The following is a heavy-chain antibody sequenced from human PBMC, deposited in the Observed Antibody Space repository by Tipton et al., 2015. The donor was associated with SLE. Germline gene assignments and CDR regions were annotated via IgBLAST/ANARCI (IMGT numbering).Heavy chain of an antibody. CDR3: AFGYSSSWPLDY. CDR1: GGSISSGDYY. CDR2: VYYSGRT. J-gene: IGHJ4*02. Sequence: TLSLTCTVSGGSISSGDYYWSWIRQPPGKGLEWIGSVYYSGRTYYNPSLKSRATISVDTSKNQFSLNLSSVPAADTAAYYCAFGYSSSWPLDYWGQGTLVTVSS. D-gene: IGHD6-13*01. V-gene: IGHV4-39*07.